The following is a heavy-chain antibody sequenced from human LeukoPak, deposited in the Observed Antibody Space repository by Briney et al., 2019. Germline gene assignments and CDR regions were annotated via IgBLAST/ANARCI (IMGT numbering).Heavy chain of an antibody. CDR1: GYTFTGYC. D-gene: IGHD2-2*01. CDR3: ARVVGQGTSMPSRDYFDY. CDR2: ISPNIGDT. V-gene: IGHV1-2*02. Sequence: ASVKVSCKASGYTFTGYCIHCVRQAPGQGLEWMGWISPNIGDTNYAQNFQGRVTVTRDTSITTAYMELSGLRSDDTAVYYCARVVGQGTSMPSRDYFDYWGQGTLVTVSS. J-gene: IGHJ4*02.